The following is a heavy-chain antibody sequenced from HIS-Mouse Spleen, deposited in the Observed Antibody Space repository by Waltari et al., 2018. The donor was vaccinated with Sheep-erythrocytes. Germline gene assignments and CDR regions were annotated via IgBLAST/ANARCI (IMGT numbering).Heavy chain of an antibody. CDR1: GFSFDDYA. J-gene: IGHJ4*02. D-gene: IGHD2-2*01. CDR2: ISWNSGSI. CDR3: AKDISRNIVVVPAAVGDY. V-gene: IGHV3-9*01. Sequence: EVQLVESGGGLVQPGRSLAASGFSFDDYAMHWVRQAPGKGLGGVSGISWNSGSIGYADSVKGRFTISRDNAKNSLYLQMNSLRAEDTALYYCAKDISRNIVVVPAAVGDYWGQGTLVTVSS.